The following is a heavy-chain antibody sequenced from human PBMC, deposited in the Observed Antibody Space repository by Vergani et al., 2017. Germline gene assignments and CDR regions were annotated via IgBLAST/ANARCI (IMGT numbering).Heavy chain of an antibody. V-gene: IGHV1-69*01. CDR3: ATQVVTEAFDI. J-gene: IGHJ3*02. CDR1: GGTFSSYA. CDR2: IIPIFGTA. D-gene: IGHD2-21*02. Sequence: QVQLVQSGAEVKKPGSSVKVSCKAYGGTFSSYAISWVRQAPGQGLEWMGGIIPIFGTANYAQKFQGRATITADESTSTAYMELSSLRSEDTAVYYCATQVVTEAFDIWGQGTMVTVSS.